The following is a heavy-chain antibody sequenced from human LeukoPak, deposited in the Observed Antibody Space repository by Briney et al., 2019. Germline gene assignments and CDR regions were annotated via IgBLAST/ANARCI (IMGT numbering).Heavy chain of an antibody. V-gene: IGHV4-59*11. Sequence: SETLSLTCTVSGASISNHNWSWIRQPPGKRLEWIGYIYYTGSTGHNPSLKSRVTISIDTSKNQFSLRLNSVTAADTAVYYCARGSTGEFDPWGQGTLVTVPS. D-gene: IGHD1-14*01. J-gene: IGHJ5*02. CDR1: GASISNHN. CDR3: ARGSTGEFDP. CDR2: IYYTGST.